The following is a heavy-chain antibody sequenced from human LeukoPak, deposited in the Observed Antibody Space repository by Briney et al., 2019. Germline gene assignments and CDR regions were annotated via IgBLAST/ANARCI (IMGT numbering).Heavy chain of an antibody. CDR1: GGSISSGGYY. J-gene: IGHJ4*02. CDR3: AREEDRSGD. D-gene: IGHD3-22*01. CDR2: IYYSGST. Sequence: TSQTLSLTCTVSGGSISSGGYYWSWIRQHPGKGLEWFGYIYYSGSTYYNPSLKSPVTISVDTSHYQFYLTLSSLTAADTAVYYCAREEDRSGDWGQETLVTV. V-gene: IGHV4-31*01.